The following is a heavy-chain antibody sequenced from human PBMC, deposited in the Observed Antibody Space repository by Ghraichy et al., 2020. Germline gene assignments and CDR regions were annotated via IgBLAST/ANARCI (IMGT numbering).Heavy chain of an antibody. V-gene: IGHV3-23*01. D-gene: IGHD6-19*01. CDR3: AKAKGRSSGWLNWFDP. J-gene: IGHJ5*02. Sequence: GGSLRLSCAASGFTFSDYAMTWVRQAPWKGLEWVSAISASGGTTYYADSVKGRFTISRDNSKSTLYLQMNSLRAEDAAVYYCAKAKGRSSGWLNWFDPWGQGTLVTVSS. CDR2: ISASGGTT. CDR1: GFTFSDYA.